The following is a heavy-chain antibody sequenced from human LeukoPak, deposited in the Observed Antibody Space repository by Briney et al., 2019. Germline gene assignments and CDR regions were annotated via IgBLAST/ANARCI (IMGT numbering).Heavy chain of an antibody. CDR3: ARNSSGIPFDY. J-gene: IGHJ4*02. Sequence: SETLSLTCTVSGGSISSNNYYWGWIRQPPGKGLEWIGSIYHSGSTHYNPSLKSRVTISVDTSRNEFSLKLRSVTAADTAVYYCARNSSGIPFDYWGQGTLVTVSS. D-gene: IGHD3-22*01. CDR2: IYHSGST. CDR1: GGSISSNNYY. V-gene: IGHV4-39*07.